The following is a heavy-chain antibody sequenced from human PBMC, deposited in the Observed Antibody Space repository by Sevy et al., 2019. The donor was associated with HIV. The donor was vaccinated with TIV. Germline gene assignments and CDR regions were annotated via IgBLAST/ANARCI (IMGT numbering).Heavy chain of an antibody. Sequence: GGSLRLSCAASGFTFDDYAMHWVRQAPGKGLEWVSGISWNSGSIGYADSVKGRFTISRDNAKNSLYLQMNSLRAEDTALYYCAKGPNRGTGTLDYWGQGTLVTVSS. CDR1: GFTFDDYA. CDR3: AKGPNRGTGTLDY. J-gene: IGHJ4*02. D-gene: IGHD1-1*01. V-gene: IGHV3-9*01. CDR2: ISWNSGSI.